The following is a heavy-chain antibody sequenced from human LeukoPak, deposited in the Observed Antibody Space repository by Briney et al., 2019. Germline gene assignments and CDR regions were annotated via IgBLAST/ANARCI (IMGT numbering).Heavy chain of an antibody. CDR3: AKEHRYYSGSGSYSYFNY. J-gene: IGHJ4*02. CDR2: ISYDGSDK. Sequence: GGSLRLSCAASGFIFSTYGIHWVRQAPDKGLQWVAVISYDGSDKYYADSVKGRFTISRDNSKNTLYLQMNSLKPEDTAVYYCAKEHRYYSGSGSYSYFNYWGQGTLVTVSS. V-gene: IGHV3-30*18. D-gene: IGHD3-10*01. CDR1: GFIFSTYG.